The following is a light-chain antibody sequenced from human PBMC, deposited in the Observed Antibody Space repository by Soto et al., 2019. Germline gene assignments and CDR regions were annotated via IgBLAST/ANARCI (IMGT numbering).Light chain of an antibody. Sequence: EIVMTQSPATLSVSPGGRATLSCRASQSVSSNLAWYQQKPGQAPRLLIYGASTRATGIPARFSGSGSGTEFTLTISSLQSEDFAVYYCQQRSNWPPVRTFGQGTKVDIK. CDR1: QSVSSN. CDR2: GAS. J-gene: IGKJ1*01. CDR3: QQRSNWPPVRT. V-gene: IGKV3-15*01.